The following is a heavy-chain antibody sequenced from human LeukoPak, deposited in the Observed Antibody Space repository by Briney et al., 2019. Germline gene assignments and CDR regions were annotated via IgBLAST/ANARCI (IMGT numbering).Heavy chain of an antibody. Sequence: SETLSLTCTVSGGSISSYYWSWIRQPPGKGLEWIGYIYYSGSTNYNPSLKSRVTISVDTSKNQFSLKLSSVTAADTAVYYCAGGRSSVLGYWGQGTLVTVSS. J-gene: IGHJ4*02. D-gene: IGHD6-19*01. CDR3: AGGRSSVLGY. CDR1: GGSISSYY. CDR2: IYYSGST. V-gene: IGHV4-59*08.